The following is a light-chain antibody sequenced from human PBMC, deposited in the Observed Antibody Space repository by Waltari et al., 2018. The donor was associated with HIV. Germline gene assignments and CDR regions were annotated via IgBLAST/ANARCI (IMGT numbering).Light chain of an antibody. V-gene: IGLV2-11*01. Sequence: QSALTQPRSVSGYPGQSVTISCTGTSSDVGGYNYVSWYQQHPGKAPKLMIYEVSKRPSGVPDRFSGSKSGNTASLTISGLQAEDEADYYCCSYAGSYTFGVFGTGTKVTVL. CDR3: CSYAGSYTFGV. CDR1: SSDVGGYNY. J-gene: IGLJ1*01. CDR2: EVS.